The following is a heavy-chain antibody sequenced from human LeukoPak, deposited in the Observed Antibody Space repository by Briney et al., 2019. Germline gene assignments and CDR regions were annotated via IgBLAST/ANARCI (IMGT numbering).Heavy chain of an antibody. Sequence: PGGSLRLSCSGSGFIGGREYMTWVRQAPGKGLEYVSFIYKGDTPEYEDSVRGRFTISRDNSKNTLYLQMDSLRADDTAVYYCARGMNWNDLSLDSWGQGTLVTVS. V-gene: IGHV3-53*01. J-gene: IGHJ4*02. CDR3: ARGMNWNDLSLDS. CDR1: GFIGGREY. CDR2: IYKGDTP. D-gene: IGHD1-1*01.